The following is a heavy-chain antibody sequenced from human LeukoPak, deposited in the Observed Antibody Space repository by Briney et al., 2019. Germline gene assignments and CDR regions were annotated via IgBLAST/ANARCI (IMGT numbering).Heavy chain of an antibody. D-gene: IGHD1-1*01. J-gene: IGHJ4*02. CDR1: GGTFSSYA. CDR2: IIPIFGTA. V-gene: IGHV1-69*05. Sequence: GASVKVSCKASGGTFSSYAISWVRQAPGQGLEWMGAIIPIFGTAQYGQKFQGRVTITTDESTSTAYMELSSLRSEDTAVYYCARGPDWNYLESWGQGTLVTVSS. CDR3: ARGPDWNYLES.